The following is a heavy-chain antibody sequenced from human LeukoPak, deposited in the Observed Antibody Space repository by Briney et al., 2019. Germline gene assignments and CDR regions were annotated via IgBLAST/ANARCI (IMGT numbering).Heavy chain of an antibody. D-gene: IGHD6-19*01. Sequence: SETLSLTCTVSGGSISSSSYYWGWIRQPPGKGLEWIGSIYYSGSTYYNPSLKSRVTISVDTSKNQFSLKLSSVTAADTAVYYCARFRYSSGWFDYWGQGMLVTVSS. CDR3: ARFRYSSGWFDY. CDR1: GGSISSSSYY. CDR2: IYYSGST. V-gene: IGHV4-39*01. J-gene: IGHJ4*02.